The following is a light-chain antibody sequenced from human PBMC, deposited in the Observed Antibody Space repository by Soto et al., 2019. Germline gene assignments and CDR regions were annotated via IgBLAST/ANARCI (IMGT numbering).Light chain of an antibody. CDR2: DTS. CDR1: QRIGTY. V-gene: IGKV3-11*01. Sequence: EIVLTQSPATLSLSPGDRATLSCRASQRIGTYLAWYQQKAGQAPSLLIYDTSNRATCIPTRFSGSRSGTDFTLTISSLEPEDFAVYFCQHRSNSPPTWTFGQGTKVEIK. J-gene: IGKJ1*01. CDR3: QHRSNSPPTWT.